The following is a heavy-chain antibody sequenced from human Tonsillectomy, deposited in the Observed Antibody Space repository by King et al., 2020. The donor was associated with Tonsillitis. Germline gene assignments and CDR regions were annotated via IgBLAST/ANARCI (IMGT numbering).Heavy chain of an antibody. D-gene: IGHD3-10*01. CDR1: GFTFSGSA. V-gene: IGHV3-73*01. CDR2: MRSKANSYAT. CDR3: TRPGGSGTRWAFDI. Sequence: VQLVESGGGLVQPGGSLKLSCAASGFTFSGSAMHWVRQASVKGLEWVGRMRSKANSYATSYVSSVKGRVTISRDDSKNQAYLQMNSLKTEDTAVYYCTRPGGSGTRWAFDIWGQGTMVTVSS. J-gene: IGHJ3*02.